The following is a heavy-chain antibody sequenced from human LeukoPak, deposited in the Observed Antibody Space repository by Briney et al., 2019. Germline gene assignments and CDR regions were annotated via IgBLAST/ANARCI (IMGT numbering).Heavy chain of an antibody. Sequence: PSETLSLTCAVYGGSFSGYYWSWIRQPPGKGLEWIGGINHSGSTNYNPSLKSRVTMSVDTSKNQFSLKLSSVTAADTAVYYCAVTYYDFWSGFPTNAFDIWGQGTMVTVSS. CDR2: INHSGST. J-gene: IGHJ3*02. D-gene: IGHD3-3*01. CDR3: AVTYYDFWSGFPTNAFDI. V-gene: IGHV4-34*01. CDR1: GGSFSGYY.